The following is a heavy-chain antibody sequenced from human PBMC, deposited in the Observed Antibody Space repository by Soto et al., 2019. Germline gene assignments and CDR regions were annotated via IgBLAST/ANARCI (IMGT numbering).Heavy chain of an antibody. J-gene: IGHJ6*02. V-gene: IGHV4-34*01. D-gene: IGHD3-10*01. Sequence: ETLSLTCTVYGGSFSCYYWSWIRQPPGKGLEWIGEINHSGSTNYNPSLKSRVTISVDTSKNQFSLKLSSVTAADTAVYYCASVRDYYGSGSYWGYYYYGMDVWGQGTTVTVSS. CDR3: ASVRDYYGSGSYWGYYYYGMDV. CDR2: INHSGST. CDR1: GGSFSCYY.